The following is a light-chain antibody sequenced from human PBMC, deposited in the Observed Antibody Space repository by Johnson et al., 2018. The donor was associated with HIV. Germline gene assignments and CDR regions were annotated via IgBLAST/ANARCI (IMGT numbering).Light chain of an antibody. J-gene: IGLJ1*01. CDR3: GTWVTSLSPGGF. CDR2: ENT. Sequence: HSVLTQPPSVSAAPGQKVTISCSGSSSNIGNKYVSWYQQLPGTAPKLLIYENTKRPSGIPDRFSGSKSGTSATLGITGLQTGDEADYYCGTWVTSLSPGGFFGSRTKVTVL. V-gene: IGLV1-51*02. CDR1: SSNIGNKY.